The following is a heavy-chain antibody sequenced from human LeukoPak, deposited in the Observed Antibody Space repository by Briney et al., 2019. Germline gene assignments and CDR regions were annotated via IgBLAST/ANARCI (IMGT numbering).Heavy chain of an antibody. D-gene: IGHD1-1*01. CDR2: IYYSGST. Sequence: SETLSLTCTVSGGSISSGSYYWGWIRQPPGKGLEWIGSIYYSGSTYYNPSLKSRVTISVDTSKNQFSLKLSSVTAADTAVYYCARDSRPPNGSYYYYYYMDVWGKGTTVTVSS. CDR1: GGSISSGSYY. V-gene: IGHV4-39*07. CDR3: ARDSRPPNGSYYYYYYMDV. J-gene: IGHJ6*03.